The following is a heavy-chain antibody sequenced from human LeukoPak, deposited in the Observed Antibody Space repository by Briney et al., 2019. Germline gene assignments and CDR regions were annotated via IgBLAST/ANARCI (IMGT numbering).Heavy chain of an antibody. D-gene: IGHD6-6*01. V-gene: IGHV1-18*01. Sequence: ASVKVSCKASGYTFTSYGISWVRQAPGQGLEWMGWISAYNGNTNYAQKLQGRVTMTTDTSTSTAYMELRSLRSDDTAVYYCASFSSSPYYLDYWGQGTLVTVSS. J-gene: IGHJ4*02. CDR3: ASFSSSPYYLDY. CDR2: ISAYNGNT. CDR1: GYTFTSYG.